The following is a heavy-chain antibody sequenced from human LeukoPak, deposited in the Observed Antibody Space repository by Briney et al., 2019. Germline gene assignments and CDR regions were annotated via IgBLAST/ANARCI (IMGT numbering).Heavy chain of an antibody. CDR1: GYTLTELS. V-gene: IGHV1-24*01. D-gene: IGHD3-16*01. Sequence: ASVKVSCKVSGYTLTELSMHWVRPAPGKGLAGVGGFDPEDGETIYAQKFQGRATMTEDTPTDTAYMELSSLRSEDTDVYYCATELELRLGELPYWGQGTLVTVSS. J-gene: IGHJ4*02. CDR3: ATELELRLGELPY. CDR2: FDPEDGET.